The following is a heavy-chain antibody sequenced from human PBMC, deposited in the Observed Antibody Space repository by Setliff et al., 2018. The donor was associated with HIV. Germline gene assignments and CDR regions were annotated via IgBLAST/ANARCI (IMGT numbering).Heavy chain of an antibody. J-gene: IGHJ6*03. CDR1: GGSISSHY. CDR3: AKVVVXXRFLEWSPSRDXXYYYMDV. V-gene: IGHV4-59*11. Sequence: SETLSLTCTVSGGSISSHYWSWIRQPPGKGLEWIGYIYYSGSTNYNPYLKSRVTISEDTSKNQFSLKLSSVTAADTAVYYCAKVVVXXRFLEWSPSRDXXYYYMDVWGXGTTVTVSS. CDR2: IYYSGST. D-gene: IGHD3-3*01.